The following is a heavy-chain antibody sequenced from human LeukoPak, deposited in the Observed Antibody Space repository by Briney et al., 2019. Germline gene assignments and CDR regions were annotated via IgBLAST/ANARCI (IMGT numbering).Heavy chain of an antibody. V-gene: IGHV3-33*01. J-gene: IGHJ1*01. D-gene: IGHD3-9*01. CDR1: GFTFKSYG. Sequence: PGGSLRLSCAASGFTFKSYGMHWVRQAPGKGLEWVAVIWYDGSNKYYADSVKGRFTISRDNSKNMLYLKMNSLRAEDTAVYYCARTAYYDILTGLQHWGQGTLVTVSS. CDR3: ARTAYYDILTGLQH. CDR2: IWYDGSNK.